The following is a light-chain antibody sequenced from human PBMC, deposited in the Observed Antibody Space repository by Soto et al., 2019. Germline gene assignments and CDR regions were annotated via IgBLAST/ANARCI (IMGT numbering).Light chain of an antibody. CDR2: GAS. Sequence: EIVLTQSPGTLSLSPGERATVSCRASQSVSSTYLAWYQQKPGQAPSLLIYGASSRATGIPDRFSGSGFGTDFTLTISRLEPEDCAVYYCQQYGSSPKTFGQGTKVEIK. V-gene: IGKV3-20*01. J-gene: IGKJ1*01. CDR1: QSVSSTY. CDR3: QQYGSSPKT.